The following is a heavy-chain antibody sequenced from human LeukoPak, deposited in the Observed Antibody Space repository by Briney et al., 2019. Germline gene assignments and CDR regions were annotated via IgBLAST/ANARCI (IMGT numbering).Heavy chain of an antibody. CDR1: GGSIRSYY. CDR2: LYYSGST. J-gene: IGHJ4*02. V-gene: IGHV4-59*01. Sequence: PSETLSLTCTVSGGSIRSYYWSWIRQPPGKGLEWIGYLYYSGSTNYNPSLKSRVTISVDTSTNQFSLKLSSVTAADTAVYYCAGAGSGYSFDYWGQGTLVTVSS. CDR3: AGAGSGYSFDY. D-gene: IGHD5-12*01.